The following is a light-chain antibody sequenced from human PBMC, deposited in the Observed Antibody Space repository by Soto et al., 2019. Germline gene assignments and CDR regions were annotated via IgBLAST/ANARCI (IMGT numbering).Light chain of an antibody. V-gene: IGLV2-14*01. CDR3: SSYTISNPYV. CDR1: SSDVGGYNY. J-gene: IGLJ1*01. CDR2: AVS. Sequence: QSVLTQPASVSGSPGQSITISCTGTSSDVGGYNYVSWYQHHPGKVPKIIIYAVSNRPSGVSNRFSGSKSGNTASLTISGLQAEDEADYYCSSYTISNPYVFGTGTKGTVL.